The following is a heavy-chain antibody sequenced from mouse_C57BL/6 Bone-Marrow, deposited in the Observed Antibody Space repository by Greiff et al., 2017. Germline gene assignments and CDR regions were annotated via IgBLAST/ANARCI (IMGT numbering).Heavy chain of an antibody. CDR2: VNPYNGGT. CDR1: GFTFTDYY. V-gene: IGHV1-36*01. J-gene: IGHJ1*03. CDR3: TAYDYGNSRPWCGDV. Sequence: VQLQQSGPVLVKPGPSVKISCKASGFTFTDYYMNWVKQSHGKSLEWIGLVNPYNGGTSYNQKFKGKATLTVDTSSSTAYMELNSLTSEDSAVSYDTAYDYGNSRPWCGDVWGKGTTLTVSS. D-gene: IGHD1-1*01.